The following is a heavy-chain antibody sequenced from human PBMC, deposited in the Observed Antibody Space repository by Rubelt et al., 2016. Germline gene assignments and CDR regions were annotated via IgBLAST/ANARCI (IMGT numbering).Heavy chain of an antibody. CDR2: IWYDGSNK. Sequence: GFTFSSYGMHWVRQAPGKGLEWVAVIWYDGSNKYYADSVKGRFTISRDNSKNTLYLQMNSLRAEDTAVFYCARGSGIAVAGTLFYWGQGTLVTVSS. CDR1: GFTFSSYG. CDR3: ARGSGIAVAGTLFY. D-gene: IGHD6-19*01. V-gene: IGHV3-33*01. J-gene: IGHJ4*02.